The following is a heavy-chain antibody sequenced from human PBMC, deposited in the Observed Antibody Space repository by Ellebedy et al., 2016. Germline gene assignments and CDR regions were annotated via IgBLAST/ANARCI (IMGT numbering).Heavy chain of an antibody. V-gene: IGHV4-38-2*02. CDR1: GFSISSGYY. Sequence: SETLSLTCTVSGFSISSGYYWGWIRQPPGKGLECVASIYHDGSTYYNPSLKSRVTISVDTSKNQFSLKLSSVTAADTALYYCARDSGTYFARGAGFDYWGQGTLVTVSS. CDR2: IYHDGST. CDR3: ARDSGTYFARGAGFDY. J-gene: IGHJ4*02. D-gene: IGHD1-26*01.